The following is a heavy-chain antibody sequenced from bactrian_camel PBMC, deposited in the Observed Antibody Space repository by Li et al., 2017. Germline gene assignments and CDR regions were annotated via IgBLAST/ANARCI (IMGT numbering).Heavy chain of an antibody. J-gene: IGHJ4*01. CDR1: GYTYTSAC. CDR3: AVGGSYGCYSVSRPPSSGT. CDR2: IFTYTGTS. D-gene: IGHD2*01. V-gene: IGHV3-2*01. Sequence: HVQLVESGGGSVQAGGSLRLSRVGSGYTYTSACMGWIRQAPGKEREGVARIFTYTGTSYYADSVKGRFTVSQDSTKKTLYLQMNSLRPEDTAMYFCAVGGSYGCYSVSRPPSSGTGARVPRSPSP.